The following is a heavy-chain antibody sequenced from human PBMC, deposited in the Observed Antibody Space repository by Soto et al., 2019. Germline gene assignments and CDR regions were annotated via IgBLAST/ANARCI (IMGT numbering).Heavy chain of an antibody. Sequence: EVQLVESGGGLVQPGGSLRLSCAASGFTFSSYDMHWVRQATGKGLEWVSAIGTAGDTYYPGSVKGRFTISRENAKHSVYLQMNSLRAGDTAVYDCARAGVYGSFDIWGQGTMVTVSS. CDR2: IGTAGDT. J-gene: IGHJ3*02. CDR3: ARAGVYGSFDI. CDR1: GFTFSSYD. V-gene: IGHV3-13*01. D-gene: IGHD4-17*01.